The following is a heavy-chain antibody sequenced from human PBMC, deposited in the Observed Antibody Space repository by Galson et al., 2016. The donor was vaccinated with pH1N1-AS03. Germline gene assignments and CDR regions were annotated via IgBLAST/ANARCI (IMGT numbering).Heavy chain of an antibody. CDR1: GGNFRTHP. J-gene: IGHJ4*02. Sequence: SVKVSCKASGGNFRTHPISWVRQAPGQGLEWMGGIMPVFGPAKYAQKFQGRVTISADESTSTAYMELNNLRPGDTAVYYCATDHYETSDFRGAWDYWGQGTPVTVSS. CDR3: ATDHYETSDFRGAWDY. V-gene: IGHV1-69*13. CDR2: IMPVFGPA. D-gene: IGHD3-22*01.